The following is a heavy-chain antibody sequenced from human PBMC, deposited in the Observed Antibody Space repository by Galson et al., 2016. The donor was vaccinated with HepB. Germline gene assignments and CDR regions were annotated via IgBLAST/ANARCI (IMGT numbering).Heavy chain of an antibody. CDR3: ARDDFWTGPPSASFSFDY. Sequence: LRLSCAASGFIFNNYAMHWVRQAPGKGLEWVAVISGDGSNKYYADSVKGRFTISRDNSKNTLYLQMNSLRAEDTAVFYCARDDFWTGPPSASFSFDYWGQGPRSPSPQ. CDR2: ISGDGSNK. V-gene: IGHV3-30-3*01. CDR1: GFIFNNYA. J-gene: IGHJ4*02. D-gene: IGHD3/OR15-3a*01.